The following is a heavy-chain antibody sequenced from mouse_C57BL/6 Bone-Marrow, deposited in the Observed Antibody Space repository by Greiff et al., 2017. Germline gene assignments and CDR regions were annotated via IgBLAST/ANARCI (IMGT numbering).Heavy chain of an antibody. Sequence: EVHLVESGGDLVKPGGSLKLSCAASGFTFSSYGMSWVRQTPDKRLEWVATISSGGSYTYYPDSVKGRFTISRDNAKNTLYLQRSSLKSEYTDMYYCSRRDYYSRAYFDYWGQGTTLTVSS. CDR1: GFTFSSYG. V-gene: IGHV5-6*01. J-gene: IGHJ2*01. D-gene: IGHD1-1*01. CDR3: SRRDYYSRAYFDY. CDR2: ISSGGSYT.